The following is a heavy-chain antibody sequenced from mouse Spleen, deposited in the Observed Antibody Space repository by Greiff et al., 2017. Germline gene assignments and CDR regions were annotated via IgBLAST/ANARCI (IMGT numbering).Heavy chain of an antibody. V-gene: IGHV5-12*02. J-gene: IGHJ2*01. CDR2: ISNGGGST. CDR1: GFTFSDYY. Sequence: EVHLVESGGGLVQPGGSLKLSCATSGFTFSDYYMYWVRQTPEKRLEWVAYISNGGGSTYYPDTVKGRFTISRDNAKNTLYLQMSRLKSEDTAMYYCARQGGSTTVFDYWGQGTTLTVSS. D-gene: IGHD1-1*01. CDR3: ARQGGSTTVFDY.